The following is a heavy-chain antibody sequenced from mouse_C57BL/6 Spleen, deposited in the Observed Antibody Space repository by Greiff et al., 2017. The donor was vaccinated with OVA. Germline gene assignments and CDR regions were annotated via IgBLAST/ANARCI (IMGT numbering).Heavy chain of an antibody. J-gene: IGHJ2*01. V-gene: IGHV1-55*01. CDR3: ARWETAQALYYYDY. CDR1: GYTFTSYW. Sequence: QVQLQQPGAELVKPGASVKMSCKASGYTFTSYWITWVKQRPGQGLEWIGDIYPGSGSTNYNEKFKSKATLTVDTSSSTAYMQLSSLTSEDSAVYYGARWETAQALYYYDYWGQGTTLTVSS. D-gene: IGHD3-2*02. CDR2: IYPGSGST.